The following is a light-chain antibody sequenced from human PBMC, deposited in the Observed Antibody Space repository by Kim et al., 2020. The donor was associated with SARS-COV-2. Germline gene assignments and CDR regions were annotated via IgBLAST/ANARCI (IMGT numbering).Light chain of an antibody. CDR2: AAS. CDR3: LQSHRYPWT. J-gene: IGKJ1*01. CDR1: QAIGSD. V-gene: IGKV1-6*01. Sequence: AIQVTQSPSSLSASVGDRVTITCRATQAIGSDLGWYQQNPGEAPNLLIFAASYLQSGVPSRFRGSGSGTDFTLTITSLRPADFATYYCLQSHRYPWTFGQGTKVDIK.